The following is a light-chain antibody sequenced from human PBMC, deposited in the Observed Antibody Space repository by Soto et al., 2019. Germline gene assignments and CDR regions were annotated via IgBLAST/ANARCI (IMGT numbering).Light chain of an antibody. V-gene: IGLV2-18*01. J-gene: IGLJ3*02. CDR2: DVI. CDR3: GLFTSSATWV. CDR1: SSDVGDYEH. Sequence: QSALTQPPSVSGSPGQSVTFSCTVTSSDVGDYEHVSWYQLAPGTAPKLLISDVINRPSGVPDRFSGSKSGNTPSLTISGLQAEDEADYYCGLFTSSATWVFGGGTKLTVL.